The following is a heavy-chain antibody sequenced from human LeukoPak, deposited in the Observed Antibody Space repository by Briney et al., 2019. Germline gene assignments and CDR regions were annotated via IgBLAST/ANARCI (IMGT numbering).Heavy chain of an antibody. CDR1: GFSFNCHA. D-gene: IGHD6-19*01. CDR2: ISVSAGIT. V-gene: IGHV3-23*01. Sequence: GGSLRLSCAASGFSFNCHAMSWVRQAPGKGLEWVSGISVSAGITRYTDSVKGRFAISTDDPENTVYLQMNSLRVEDTALYYCTRGYSSGWSPFDYWGQGTLVTVSS. CDR3: TRGYSSGWSPFDY. J-gene: IGHJ4*02.